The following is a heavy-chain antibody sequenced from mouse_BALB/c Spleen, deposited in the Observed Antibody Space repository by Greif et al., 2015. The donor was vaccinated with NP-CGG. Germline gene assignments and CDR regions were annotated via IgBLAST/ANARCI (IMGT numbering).Heavy chain of an antibody. CDR1: GFNIKDYY. CDR2: IDPENGDT. Sequence: EVQLQQSGAELVRSGASVKLSCTASGFNIKDYYMHWVKQRPEQGLEWIGWIDPENGDTEYAPKFQGKATMTADTSSNTAYLQLSSLTSEDTAVYYCNSHPSSSYCDYWGQGTTLTVSS. D-gene: IGHD1-1*01. CDR3: NSHPSSSYCDY. J-gene: IGHJ2*01. V-gene: IGHV14-4*02.